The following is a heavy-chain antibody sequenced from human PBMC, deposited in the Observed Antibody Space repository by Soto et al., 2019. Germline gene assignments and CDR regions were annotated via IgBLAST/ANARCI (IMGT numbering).Heavy chain of an antibody. J-gene: IGHJ6*02. D-gene: IGHD6-19*01. CDR3: ARVVAVAGSFYYYGMDV. CDR1: GFTFSSYS. Sequence: EVQLVESGGGLVKPGGSLRLSCAASGFTFSSYSMNWVRQAPGKGLEWVSSISSSSSYIYYADSVKGRFTISRDNAKNSLYLQMNSLRAEDTAVYYCARVVAVAGSFYYYGMDVWGQGTTVTVSS. V-gene: IGHV3-21*01. CDR2: ISSSSSYI.